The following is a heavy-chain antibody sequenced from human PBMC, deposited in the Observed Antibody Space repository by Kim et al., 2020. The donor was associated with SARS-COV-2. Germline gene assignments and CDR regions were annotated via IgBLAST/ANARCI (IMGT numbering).Heavy chain of an antibody. V-gene: IGHV3-9*01. CDR3: AKDTLYGDYVLGGGPGFDY. CDR2: ISWNSGSI. J-gene: IGHJ4*02. D-gene: IGHD4-17*01. CDR1: GFTFDDYA. Sequence: GGSLRLSCAASGFTFDDYAMHWVRQAPGKGLEWVSGISWNSGSIGYADSVKGRFTISRDNAKNSLYLQMNSLRAEDTALYYCAKDTLYGDYVLGGGPGFDYWGQGTLVTVSS.